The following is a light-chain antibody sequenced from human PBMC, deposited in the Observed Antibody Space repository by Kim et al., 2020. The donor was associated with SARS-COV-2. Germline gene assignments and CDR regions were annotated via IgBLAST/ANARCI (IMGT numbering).Light chain of an antibody. V-gene: IGLV2-11*02. J-gene: IGLJ1*01. CDR2: DVD. CDR3: CSYAVRCEV. Sequence: GQACTHAPGGKSVEGVGYNNISWPQKLPSSTPQPFPWDVDRRTSGVPDRFSGSKSGNTASLSISGHQAEDEADYYCCSYAVRCEVFGTGSKVTDL. CDR1: SVEGVGYNN.